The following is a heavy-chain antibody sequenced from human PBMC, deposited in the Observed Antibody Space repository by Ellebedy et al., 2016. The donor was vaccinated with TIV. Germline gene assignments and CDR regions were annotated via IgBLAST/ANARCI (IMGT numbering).Heavy chain of an antibody. CDR2: ISGSGGST. D-gene: IGHD5-24*01. CDR3: AKGGGWLQLAGY. J-gene: IGHJ4*02. V-gene: IGHV3-23*01. CDR1: GFTFSSYA. Sequence: GESLKISCAASGFTFSSYAMSWVRQAPGKGLEWVSGISGSGGSTYYADSVKGRFTISRDNSKNTLYLQMNSLRAEDTAVYYCAKGGGWLQLAGYWGQGTLVTVSS.